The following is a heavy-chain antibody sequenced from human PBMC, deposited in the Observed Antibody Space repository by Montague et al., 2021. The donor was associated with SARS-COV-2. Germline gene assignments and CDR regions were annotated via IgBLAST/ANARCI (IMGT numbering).Heavy chain of an antibody. J-gene: IGHJ3*02. CDR3: ARARITMIVVVNAFDI. D-gene: IGHD3-22*01. CDR2: IYYSGST. CDR1: GGSISSGGYY. Sequence: TLSLTCTVSGGSISSGGYYWNWIRQHPGKGLEWIGYIYYSGSTYYKPSLKSRVTISVDTSKNQFSLKLSSVTAVDTAVYYCARARITMIVVVNAFDIWGQGTMVTVSS. V-gene: IGHV4-31*03.